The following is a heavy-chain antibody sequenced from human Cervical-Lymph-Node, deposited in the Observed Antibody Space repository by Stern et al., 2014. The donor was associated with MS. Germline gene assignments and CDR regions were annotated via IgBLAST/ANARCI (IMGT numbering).Heavy chain of an antibody. D-gene: IGHD1-1*01. J-gene: IGHJ6*02. CDR3: ARTGPYYYYAMDV. CDR2: ISSYNGNT. V-gene: IGHV1-18*01. Sequence: VQLVESGPEVKKPGASVKVSCQASGYNFQNYGFSWVRQAPGPGLEWMGWISSYNGNTNYAQRHQGRVVMSTDTYTTTAYMELRSLTPADTAVYYCARTGPYYYYAMDVWGQGTSVIVSS. CDR1: GYNFQNYG.